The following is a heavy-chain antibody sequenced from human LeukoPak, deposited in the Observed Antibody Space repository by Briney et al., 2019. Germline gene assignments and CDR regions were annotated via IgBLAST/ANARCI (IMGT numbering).Heavy chain of an antibody. J-gene: IGHJ5*02. D-gene: IGHD3-9*01. CDR2: ISAYNGNT. CDR3: ARGGYFDWSPKSWFDP. CDR1: GYTFTSYG. V-gene: IGHV1-18*01. Sequence: ASVKVSCKASGYTFTSYGISWLRQAPGQGLEWMGWISAYNGNTNYAQKLQGRVTMTTDTSTSTAYMELRSLRSDDTAVYYCARGGYFDWSPKSWFDPWGQGTLVTVSS.